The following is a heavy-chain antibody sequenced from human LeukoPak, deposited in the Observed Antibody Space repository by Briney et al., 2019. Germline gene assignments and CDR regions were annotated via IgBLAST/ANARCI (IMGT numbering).Heavy chain of an antibody. V-gene: IGHV3-20*04. CDR1: GITFSSYA. Sequence: PGGSLRLSCAASGITFSSYAMTWVRQAPGQGLELVSGITWNGGITAYADSVKGRFTIFRDNAKNSLYLLMISLVAEAKAAVYLARAGPVAGVALDQWGQGTLVTVSS. CDR2: ITWNGGIT. D-gene: IGHD6-19*01. J-gene: IGHJ4*02. CDR3: ARAGPVAGVALDQ.